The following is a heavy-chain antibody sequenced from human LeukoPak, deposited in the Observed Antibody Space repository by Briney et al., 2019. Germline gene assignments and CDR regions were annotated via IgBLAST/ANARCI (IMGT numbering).Heavy chain of an antibody. Sequence: PSETLSLTCTVSGGSISSGGYYWSWIRQHPGKGLEWIGYIYYSGSTYYNPSLKSRVTISVDTSKNQFSLKLSSVTAADTAVYYCARGDFWSGYYYYYGMDVWGQGTTVTVSS. J-gene: IGHJ6*02. D-gene: IGHD3-3*01. CDR1: GGSISSGGYY. V-gene: IGHV4-31*03. CDR2: IYYSGST. CDR3: ARGDFWSGYYYYYGMDV.